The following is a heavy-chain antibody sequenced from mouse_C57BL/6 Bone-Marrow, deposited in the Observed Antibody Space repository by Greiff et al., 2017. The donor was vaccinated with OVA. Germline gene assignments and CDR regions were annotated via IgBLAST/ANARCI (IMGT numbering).Heavy chain of an antibody. CDR2: ISDGGSYT. CDR1: GFTFSSYA. V-gene: IGHV5-4*01. D-gene: IGHD3-3*01. Sequence: EVQLVESGGGLVKPGGSLKLSCAASGFTFSSYAMSWVRQTPEKRLEWVATISDGGSYTYYPDNVKGRFTISRDNAKNNLYQQMSHLKSEDTAMYYCARDSLGQAYWGQGTLVTVSA. CDR3: ARDSLGQAY. J-gene: IGHJ3*01.